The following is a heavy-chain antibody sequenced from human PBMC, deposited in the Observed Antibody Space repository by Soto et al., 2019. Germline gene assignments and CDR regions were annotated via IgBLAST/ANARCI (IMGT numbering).Heavy chain of an antibody. CDR2: ISYDGSNK. D-gene: IGHD3-10*01. J-gene: IGHJ4*02. V-gene: IGHV3-30*18. Sequence: QAQLVESGGGVVQPGRSLRLSCAASGFTFSSYGMHWVRQAPGKGLEWVAVISYDGSNKYYADSVKGRFTISRDNSENTLYLQMNSLRAEDTAVYYGAKDYPMVRGDLDYWGQGTLVTVSS. CDR3: AKDYPMVRGDLDY. CDR1: GFTFSSYG.